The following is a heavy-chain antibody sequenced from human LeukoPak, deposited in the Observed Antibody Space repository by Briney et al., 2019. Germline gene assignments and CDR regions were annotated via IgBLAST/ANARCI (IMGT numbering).Heavy chain of an antibody. CDR2: IIPIFGTA. J-gene: IGHJ4*02. Sequence: SVKVSCKASGGTFSSYAISWVRQAPGQGLEWMGGIIPIFGTANYAQKFRGRVTITTDESTSTAYMELSSLRSEDTAVYYCARGSWDTAMEYYFDYWGQGTLVTVSS. V-gene: IGHV1-69*05. CDR3: ARGSWDTAMEYYFDY. D-gene: IGHD5-18*01. CDR1: GGTFSSYA.